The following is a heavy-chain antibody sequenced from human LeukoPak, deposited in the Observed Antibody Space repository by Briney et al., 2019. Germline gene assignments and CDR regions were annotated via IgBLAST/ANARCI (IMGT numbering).Heavy chain of an antibody. V-gene: IGHV4-28*01. D-gene: IGHD6-19*01. Sequence: PSETLPLTCAVSGYSISSSNWWGWIRQPPGKGLEWIGFITYSGGTDHNPSLKSRVTISVDASKNQFSLKLTSVTAADTAVYYCVRHTTSGWYQVVYWGQGTLVTVSS. J-gene: IGHJ4*02. CDR2: ITYSGGT. CDR1: GYSISSSNW. CDR3: VRHTTSGWYQVVY.